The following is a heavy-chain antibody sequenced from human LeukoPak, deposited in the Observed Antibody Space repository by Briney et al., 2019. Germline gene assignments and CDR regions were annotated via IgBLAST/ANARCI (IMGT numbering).Heavy chain of an antibody. Sequence: PSETLSLTCTVSGGSISSYYWSWIRQPPGKGLEWIGYIYYSGSTNYNPSLKSRVTISVDTSKNQFSLKLSSVTAADTAVYYCARDSLGYCSSTSCSGFDYWGQGTLVTVSS. J-gene: IGHJ4*02. D-gene: IGHD2-2*01. CDR2: IYYSGST. V-gene: IGHV4-59*01. CDR3: ARDSLGYCSSTSCSGFDY. CDR1: GGSISSYY.